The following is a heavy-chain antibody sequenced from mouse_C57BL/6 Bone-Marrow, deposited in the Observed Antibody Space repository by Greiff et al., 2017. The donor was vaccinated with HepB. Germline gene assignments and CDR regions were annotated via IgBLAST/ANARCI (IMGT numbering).Heavy chain of an antibody. CDR2: IYPGSGST. CDR1: GYTFTSYW. V-gene: IGHV1-55*01. CDR3: ARYDYYYGSSYPFAY. J-gene: IGHJ3*01. D-gene: IGHD1-1*01. Sequence: QVQLQQSGAELVKPGASVKMSCKASGYTFTSYWITWVKQRPGQGLEWIGDIYPGSGSTNYNEKFKSKATLTVDTSSSTAYMQLSSLTSEDSAVYYCARYDYYYGSSYPFAYWGQGTLVTVSA.